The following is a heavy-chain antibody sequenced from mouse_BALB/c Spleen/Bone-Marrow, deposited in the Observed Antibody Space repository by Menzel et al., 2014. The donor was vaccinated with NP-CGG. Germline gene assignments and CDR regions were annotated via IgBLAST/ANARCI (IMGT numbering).Heavy chain of an antibody. CDR3: ARLNYYGNLFV. D-gene: IGHD1-1*01. CDR1: GFDFSRYW. V-gene: IGHV4-1*02. Sequence: DVQLQESGGGLVQPGGPLKLSCAASGFDFSRYWMSWVRQAPGKGLEWIGEINPESSTINYTPSLKDKFIISRDNAKNTLFLQMTKVRSEDTALYYCARLNYYGNLFVWGAGTTVTVSS. CDR2: INPESSTI. J-gene: IGHJ1*01.